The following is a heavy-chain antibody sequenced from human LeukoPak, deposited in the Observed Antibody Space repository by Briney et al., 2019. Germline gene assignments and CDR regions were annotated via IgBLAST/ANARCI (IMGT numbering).Heavy chain of an antibody. CDR1: GFTFGDYA. D-gene: IGHD3-22*01. CDR2: ISYDGSNK. Sequence: GGSLRLSCTASGFTFGDYAMSWVRQAPGKGLEWVAVISYDGSNKYYADSVKGRFTISRDNSKNTLYLQMNSLRAEDTAVYYCAKDLAYYDSSGYFAFDIWGQGTMVTVSS. J-gene: IGHJ3*02. CDR3: AKDLAYYDSSGYFAFDI. V-gene: IGHV3-30*04.